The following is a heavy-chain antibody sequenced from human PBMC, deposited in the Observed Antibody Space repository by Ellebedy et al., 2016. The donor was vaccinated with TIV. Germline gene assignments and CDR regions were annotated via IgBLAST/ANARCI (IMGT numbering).Heavy chain of an antibody. J-gene: IGHJ4*02. CDR2: IKQDGSEK. D-gene: IGHD4-23*01. V-gene: IGHV3-7*01. CDR1: GLTFRNYW. CDR3: QTVAY. Sequence: GGSLRLXCVASGLTFRNYWMGWVRQAPGKGLEWVANIKQDGSEKYYGDSVKGRFIISRDNAKNSLYLQMNNLRAEDTAVYYCQTVAYWGQGTLVTVSS.